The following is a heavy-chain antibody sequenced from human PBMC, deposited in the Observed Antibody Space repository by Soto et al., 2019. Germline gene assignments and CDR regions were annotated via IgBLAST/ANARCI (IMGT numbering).Heavy chain of an antibody. CDR3: ARGPYGWGSYFDY. V-gene: IGHV4-31*03. D-gene: IGHD3-10*01. Sequence: SETLSLTCTVSGGSISSGGYYWSWIRQHPGKGLEWIGYIYYSGSTYYNPSLKSRVTISVDTSKNQFSLKLSSVTAADTAVYYCARGPYGWGSYFDYWGQGTLVTVSS. CDR2: IYYSGST. CDR1: GGSISSGGYY. J-gene: IGHJ4*02.